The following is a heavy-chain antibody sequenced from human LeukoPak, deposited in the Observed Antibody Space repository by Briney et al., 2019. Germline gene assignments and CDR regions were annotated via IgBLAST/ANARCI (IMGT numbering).Heavy chain of an antibody. CDR2: INHSGGA. CDR3: ARSVSSSGAGGYYNIDV. CDR1: GGSFSGYF. V-gene: IGHV4-34*01. J-gene: IGHJ6*03. D-gene: IGHD6-6*01. Sequence: PSETLSLTCAVYGGSFSGYFWTWIRQPPGKGLEWIGEINHSGGANYNPSLTSRVTISIDTSKNQFSLKLTSVTAADTAMYYCARSVSSSGAGGYYNIDVWDKGTTVTVSS.